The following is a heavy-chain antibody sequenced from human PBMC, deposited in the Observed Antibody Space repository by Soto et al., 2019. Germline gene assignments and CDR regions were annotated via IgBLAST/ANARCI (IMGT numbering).Heavy chain of an antibody. D-gene: IGHD3-22*01. Sequence: AASVKVSCKASGYTFTSYGISWVRQAPGQGLEWMGWISAYNGNTNYAQKLQGRVTMTTDTSTSTAYMELRSLRSDDTAVYYCARDPGWTEITMIVSVPCDAFDIWGQGTMVTVSS. CDR3: ARDPGWTEITMIVSVPCDAFDI. CDR1: GYTFTSYG. V-gene: IGHV1-18*04. CDR2: ISAYNGNT. J-gene: IGHJ3*02.